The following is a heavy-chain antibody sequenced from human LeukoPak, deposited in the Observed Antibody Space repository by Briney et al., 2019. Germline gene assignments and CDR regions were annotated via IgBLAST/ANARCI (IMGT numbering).Heavy chain of an antibody. CDR3: ARASTTVPNLLDY. V-gene: IGHV3-64D*06. CDR2: ISNNGDST. J-gene: IGHJ4*02. D-gene: IGHD4-17*01. CDR1: GFTFSSYT. Sequence: GGSLRLSCSASGFTFSSYTMHCVRQAPGKGLQYVSSISNNGDSTYYADSVKGRFTISRDNSKNTLYLQTSSLGVDDTAVYYCARASTTVPNLLDYWGQGALVSVSS.